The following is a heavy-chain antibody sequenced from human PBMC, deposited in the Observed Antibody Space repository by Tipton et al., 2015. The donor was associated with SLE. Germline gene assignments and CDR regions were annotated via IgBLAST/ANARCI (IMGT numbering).Heavy chain of an antibody. CDR3: ATSRDGYNS. Sequence: SLRLSCAASGFTFSSYGMHWVRQAPGKGLEWVSAISGSGGSTYYADSVKGRFTISRDNSKNTLYLQMNSLRAEDTAVYYCATSRDGYNSWGQGTLVTVSS. V-gene: IGHV3-23*01. D-gene: IGHD5-24*01. J-gene: IGHJ4*02. CDR2: ISGSGGST. CDR1: GFTFSSYG.